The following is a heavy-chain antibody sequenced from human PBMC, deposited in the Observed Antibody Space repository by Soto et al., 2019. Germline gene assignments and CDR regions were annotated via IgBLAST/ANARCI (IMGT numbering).Heavy chain of an antibody. Sequence: PGESLKISCEDSGHSFTTYWIAWVRQMPGKGLEWMGIIYPGDSRTTYSPSFQGQVIISADKSISTAYLQWSSLKASDTAMYYCARSRRGAYSSGWYSPSGYYNYGIDVWGQGTKVTVSS. V-gene: IGHV5-51*01. CDR3: ARSRRGAYSSGWYSPSGYYNYGIDV. J-gene: IGHJ6*02. D-gene: IGHD6-19*01. CDR2: IYPGDSRT. CDR1: GHSFTTYW.